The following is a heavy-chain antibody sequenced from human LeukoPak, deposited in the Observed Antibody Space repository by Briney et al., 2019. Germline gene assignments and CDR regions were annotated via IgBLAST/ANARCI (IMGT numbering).Heavy chain of an antibody. CDR3: ARDKPRWLQRTKDWYFDL. J-gene: IGHJ2*01. D-gene: IGHD5-24*01. CDR1: GGSISSYY. Sequence: PSETLSLPCTVSGGSISSYYWSWIRQPPGKGLEWIGYIYYSGSTNYNPSLKSRVTISVDTSKNQFSLKLSSVTDADTAVYYCARDKPRWLQRTKDWYFDLWGRGTLVTVPS. CDR2: IYYSGST. V-gene: IGHV4-59*01.